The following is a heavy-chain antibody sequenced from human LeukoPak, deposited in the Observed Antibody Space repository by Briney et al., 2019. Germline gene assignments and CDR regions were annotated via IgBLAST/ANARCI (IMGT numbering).Heavy chain of an antibody. CDR1: GGSISSYY. Sequence: SETLSLTCTVSGGSISSYYWSWIRQPPGKGLEWIGYIYYSGSTNYNPSLKSRVTISVDTSKNQFSLKLSSVTAADTAVYYCARFHGTGYYYYYMDVWGKGTTVTVSS. J-gene: IGHJ6*03. D-gene: IGHD1-7*01. V-gene: IGHV4-59*01. CDR3: ARFHGTGYYYYYMDV. CDR2: IYYSGST.